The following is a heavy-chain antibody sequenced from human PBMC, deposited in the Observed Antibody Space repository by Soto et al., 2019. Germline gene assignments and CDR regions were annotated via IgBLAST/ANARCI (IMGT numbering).Heavy chain of an antibody. V-gene: IGHV2-70*04. CDR1: GFSLSTSGMR. CDR2: IDWDDDK. D-gene: IGHD3-22*01. J-gene: IGHJ4*01. CDR3: ARMGYDDSSGSRGYYFDF. Sequence: SGPTLVNPTQTLTLTCTFSGFSLSTSGMRVSWIRQPPGKALEWLARIDWDDDKFYSTSLETRLTISKDTSKNQVVLTMTNMDPVDTATYFCARMGYDDSSGSRGYYFDFWGHGTLVTVSS.